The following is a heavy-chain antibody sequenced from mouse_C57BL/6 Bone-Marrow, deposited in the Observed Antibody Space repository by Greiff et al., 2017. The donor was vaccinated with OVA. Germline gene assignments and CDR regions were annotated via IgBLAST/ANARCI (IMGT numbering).Heavy chain of an antibody. D-gene: IGHD1-1*01. CDR2: IYPGSGNT. CDR3: AREILHAMDY. CDR1: GYTFTDYY. V-gene: IGHV1-76*01. J-gene: IGHJ4*01. Sequence: VKLMESGAELVRPGASVKLSCKASGYTFTDYYINWVKQRPGQGLEWIARIYPGSGNTYYNEKFKGKATLTAEKSSSTAYMQLSSLTSEDSAVYFCAREILHAMDYWGQGTSVTVSS.